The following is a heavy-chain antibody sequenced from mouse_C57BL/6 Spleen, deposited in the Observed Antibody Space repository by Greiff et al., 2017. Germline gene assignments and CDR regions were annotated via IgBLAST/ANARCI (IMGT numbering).Heavy chain of an antibody. CDR1: GYSFTGYY. Sequence: VQLQQSGPELVKPGASVKISCKASGYSFTGYYMNWVKQSPEKSLEWIGEINPSTGGTTYNQKFKAKATLTVDKSSSTAYMQLKSLTSEDSAVYYCARGTLPYAMDYWGQGTSVTVSS. CDR3: ARGTLPYAMDY. V-gene: IGHV1-42*01. J-gene: IGHJ4*01. CDR2: INPSTGGT. D-gene: IGHD2-12*01.